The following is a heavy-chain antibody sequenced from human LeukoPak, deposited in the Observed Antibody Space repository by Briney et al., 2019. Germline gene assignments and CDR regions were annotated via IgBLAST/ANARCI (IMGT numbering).Heavy chain of an antibody. D-gene: IGHD2/OR15-2a*01. Sequence: GGSLRLSCAASGFSVHTYDMHWVRQAPGEGPEWIAYFGISGIIYYADSVRGRFTISRDSAKYSLFLQMNSLRVDDTAIYYCAGYGFYPYWGQGTPVIVSS. CDR3: AGYGFYPY. CDR2: FGISGII. V-gene: IGHV3-48*01. CDR1: GFSVHTYD. J-gene: IGHJ4*02.